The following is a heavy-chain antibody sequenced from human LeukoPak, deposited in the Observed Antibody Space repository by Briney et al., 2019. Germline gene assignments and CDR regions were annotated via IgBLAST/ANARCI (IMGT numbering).Heavy chain of an antibody. CDR1: GFTVSSNY. CDR3: ARARITMIAE. J-gene: IGHJ4*02. Sequence: PGESLRLSCAVSGFTVSSNYMSWVRQAPRQGLEWVSVIYSGGSTYSADYVKGQFTIPRHNSKETLYLQMTSLRAENTAVYYCARARITMIAEWGQGTLVTVYS. CDR2: IYSGGST. V-gene: IGHV3-53*04. D-gene: IGHD3-22*01.